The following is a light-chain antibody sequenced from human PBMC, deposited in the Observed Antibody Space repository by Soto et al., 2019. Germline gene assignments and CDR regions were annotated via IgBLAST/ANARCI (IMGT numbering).Light chain of an antibody. Sequence: QTVVTQPPSASGTPGQRVTISCSGGSSNIGTNAVNWYQQLPGTAPKLLIYNNNQRPSGVPDRFSGSKSGTPASLAISGLQSEDEADYYCAAWDDSLNGDVFGTGTKVTVL. CDR1: SSNIGTNA. V-gene: IGLV1-44*01. J-gene: IGLJ1*01. CDR2: NNN. CDR3: AAWDDSLNGDV.